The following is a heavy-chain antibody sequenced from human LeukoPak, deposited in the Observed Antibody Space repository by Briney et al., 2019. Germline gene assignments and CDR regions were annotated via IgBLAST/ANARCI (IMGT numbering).Heavy chain of an antibody. CDR2: ISGSGGSI. CDR1: GFTFSSYA. Sequence: SGGSLRLSCAASGFTFSSYAMSWVRQAPGKGLEWVSAISGSGGSIYYADSVKGRFTISRDNSKNTLYLQMNSLRAEDTAVYYCAKDTNQIYDSSGPFFDYWGQGTLVTVSS. CDR3: AKDTNQIYDSSGPFFDY. J-gene: IGHJ4*02. V-gene: IGHV3-23*01. D-gene: IGHD3-22*01.